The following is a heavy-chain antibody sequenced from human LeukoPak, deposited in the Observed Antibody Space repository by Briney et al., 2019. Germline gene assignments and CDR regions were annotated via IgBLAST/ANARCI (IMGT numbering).Heavy chain of an antibody. CDR2: ISSSSSTI. D-gene: IGHD6-6*01. V-gene: IGHV3-48*04. J-gene: IGHJ4*02. Sequence: PGGSLRLSCAASGFTFSSYSMNWVRQAPGEGVEGVSYISSSSSTIYYADSVKGRFTISRDNAKNSLYLQMNSLRAEDTAVYYCARDRIGVWGSSSPIDYWGQGTLVTVSS. CDR1: GFTFSSYS. CDR3: ARDRIGVWGSSSPIDY.